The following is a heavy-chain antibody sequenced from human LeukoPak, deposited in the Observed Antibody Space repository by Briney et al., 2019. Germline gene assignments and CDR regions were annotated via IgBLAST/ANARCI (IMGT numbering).Heavy chain of an antibody. D-gene: IGHD1-26*01. CDR2: IYSGDST. Sequence: GGSLRLSCAASGFTVSSNYMSWIRQAPGKGLEWVSVIYSGDSTYYADSVEGRFSISRDNSKNTLYLQMNSLRAEDTALYYCARVGSGSYFRAFDIWGQGTKVTVSS. J-gene: IGHJ3*02. CDR1: GFTVSSNY. V-gene: IGHV3-66*01. CDR3: ARVGSGSYFRAFDI.